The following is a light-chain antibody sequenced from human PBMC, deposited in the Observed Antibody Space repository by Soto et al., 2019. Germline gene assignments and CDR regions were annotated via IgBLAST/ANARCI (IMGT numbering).Light chain of an antibody. CDR2: GYI. V-gene: IGLV1-40*01. J-gene: IGLJ1*01. CDR3: QSYAISLSEV. CDR1: SSNIGAGFD. Sequence: QSVLTQPPSVSGAPGQRVTISCTGSSSNIGAGFDVHWYQQLPGTAPKLLIYGYINRPSGVPDRFSGSKSGTSASLAITGLQAEDEADYYCQSYAISLSEVFGTGTKLTVL.